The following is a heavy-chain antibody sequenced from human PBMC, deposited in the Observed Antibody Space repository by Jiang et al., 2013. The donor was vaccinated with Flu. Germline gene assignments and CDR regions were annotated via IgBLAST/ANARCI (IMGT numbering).Heavy chain of an antibody. CDR1: GFTFSSYG. CDR2: ISYDGSNK. CDR3: ASYDSSGYYFDY. Sequence: VQLLESGGGVVQPGRSLRLSCAASGFTFSSYGMHWVRQAPGKGLEWVAVISYDGSNKYYADSVKGRFTISRDNSKNTLYLQMNSLRAEDTAVYYCASYDSSGYYFDYWGQGTLVTVSS. D-gene: IGHD3-22*01. V-gene: IGHV3-30*03. J-gene: IGHJ4*02.